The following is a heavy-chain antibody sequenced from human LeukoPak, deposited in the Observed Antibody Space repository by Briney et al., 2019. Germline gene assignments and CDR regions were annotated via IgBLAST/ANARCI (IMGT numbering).Heavy chain of an antibody. CDR1: GYSISSGYY. Sequence: SETLSLTCTVSGYSISSGYYWAWIRQPPGKGLEWIGSIYHSGSTYYNPSLKSRVTISVDTSKNQFSLKLSPVTAADTAVYYCAKSPVSGYPYHNYYYYMDVWGKGTTVTISS. D-gene: IGHD3-3*01. CDR3: AKSPVSGYPYHNYYYYMDV. V-gene: IGHV4-38-2*02. CDR2: IYHSGST. J-gene: IGHJ6*03.